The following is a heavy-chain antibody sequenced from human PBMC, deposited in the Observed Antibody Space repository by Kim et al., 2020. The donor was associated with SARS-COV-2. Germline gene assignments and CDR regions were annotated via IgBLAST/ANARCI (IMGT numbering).Heavy chain of an antibody. CDR1: GGSISSYY. Sequence: SETLSLTCTVSGGSISSYYWSWIRQPPGKGLEWIGYIYYSGSTNYNPSLKSRVTISVDTSKNQFSLKLSSVTAADTAVYYCARGAVVVEPLLGGFDPWGQGTLVTVSS. CDR2: IYYSGST. CDR3: ARGAVVVEPLLGGFDP. D-gene: IGHD2-15*01. J-gene: IGHJ5*02. V-gene: IGHV4-59*13.